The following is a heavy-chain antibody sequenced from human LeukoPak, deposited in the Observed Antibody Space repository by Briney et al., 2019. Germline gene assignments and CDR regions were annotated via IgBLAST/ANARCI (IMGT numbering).Heavy chain of an antibody. V-gene: IGHV4-4*09. J-gene: IGHJ4*02. CDR3: ASPRTSYRYTFDY. D-gene: IGHD5-18*01. CDR1: VASISKYY. Sequence: SETLSLTCAVSVASISKYYWSWIRQAPGKGLEWIGYISTSGSTNYNPSLKSRVSISLDTSNNRFSLNLNFVTAADTAVYFCASPRTSYRYTFDYWGPGALVTVSS. CDR2: ISTSGST.